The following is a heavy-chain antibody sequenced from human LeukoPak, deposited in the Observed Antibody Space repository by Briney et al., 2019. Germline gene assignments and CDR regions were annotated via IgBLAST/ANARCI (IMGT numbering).Heavy chain of an antibody. CDR2: INAGNGNT. CDR3: ARDSLPYDILTGYGY. CDR1: GYTFTSYA. V-gene: IGHV1-3*01. Sequence: GASVKVSCKASGYTFTSYAMHWVRQAPGQRLEWMGWINAGNGNTKYSQKFQGRGTITRDTSASTAYMELSSLRSEDTAVYYCARDSLPYDILTGYGYWGQGTLVTVSS. D-gene: IGHD3-9*01. J-gene: IGHJ4*02.